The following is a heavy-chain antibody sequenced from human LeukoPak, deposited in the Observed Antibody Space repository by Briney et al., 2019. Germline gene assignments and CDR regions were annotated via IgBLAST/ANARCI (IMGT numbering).Heavy chain of an antibody. D-gene: IGHD6-6*01. J-gene: IGHJ6*02. CDR2: IYYSGST. Sequence: SETLSLTCSVSGGSISTYYWNWIRQPPGKGLEWIGYIYYSGSTNYNPSLKSRVTISVDTSKNQFSLRLSSVTAADTAVYYGERSSTLLYSSSSAGYYYGMDVWGQGTTVTVSS. V-gene: IGHV4-59*01. CDR1: GGSISTYY. CDR3: ERSSTLLYSSSSAGYYYGMDV.